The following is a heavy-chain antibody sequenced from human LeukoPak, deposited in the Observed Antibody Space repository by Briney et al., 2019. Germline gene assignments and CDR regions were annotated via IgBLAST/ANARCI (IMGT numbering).Heavy chain of an antibody. Sequence: GGSLRLSCAASGFTFSSYGMHWVRQAPGKGLEWVAVIWYDGSNKYYADSVKGRFTISRDNSKNTLYLQMNSLRAEDMAVYYCAKDVWVDSSGYGDHWGQGTLVTVSS. V-gene: IGHV3-33*06. CDR2: IWYDGSNK. CDR1: GFTFSSYG. J-gene: IGHJ4*02. D-gene: IGHD3-22*01. CDR3: AKDVWVDSSGYGDH.